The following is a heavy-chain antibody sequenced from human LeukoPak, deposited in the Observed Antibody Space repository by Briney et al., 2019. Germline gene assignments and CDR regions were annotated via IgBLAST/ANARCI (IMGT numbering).Heavy chain of an antibody. J-gene: IGHJ6*02. CDR3: ARSRIAAAGGGDYYYYGMDV. CDR2: IIPILGIA. V-gene: IGHV1-69*04. Sequence: GASVEVSCKASGYTFTSYAISWVRQAPGHGLEWMGRIIPILGIANYAQKFQGRVTITADKSTSTAYMELSSLRSEDTALYYCARSRIAAAGGGDYYYYGMDVWGQGTTVTVSS. CDR1: GYTFTSYA. D-gene: IGHD6-13*01.